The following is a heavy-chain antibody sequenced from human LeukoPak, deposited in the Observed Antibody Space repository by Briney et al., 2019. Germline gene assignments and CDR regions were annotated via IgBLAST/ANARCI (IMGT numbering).Heavy chain of an antibody. CDR1: GNDFSDFY. V-gene: IGHV1-2*02. CDR3: VTTSVTHTRDP. Sequence: APVKASCKASGNDFSDFYFNWVRQAPGRGLEWVGWINPHSTATHYAQRFRGRVTMEATITTAYMELNSLTSDDTAVYYCVTTSVTHTRDPWGPGTLFTVSS. J-gene: IGHJ5*02. D-gene: IGHD5/OR15-5a*01. CDR2: INPHSTAT.